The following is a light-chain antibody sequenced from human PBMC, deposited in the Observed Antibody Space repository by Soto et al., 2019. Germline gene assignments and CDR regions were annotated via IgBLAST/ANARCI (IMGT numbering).Light chain of an antibody. CDR3: SSYTSSSNVI. Sequence: QSAQTQPASVSGSPGQSIIISCTGTSSDVGGYNFVSWYQQYPGNAPKLMIYDVSNRPSGVSNRFSGSKSGNTASLTISGLQPEDEADYYCSSYTSSSNVIFGGGTKLTVL. CDR2: DVS. J-gene: IGLJ2*01. V-gene: IGLV2-14*01. CDR1: SSDVGGYNF.